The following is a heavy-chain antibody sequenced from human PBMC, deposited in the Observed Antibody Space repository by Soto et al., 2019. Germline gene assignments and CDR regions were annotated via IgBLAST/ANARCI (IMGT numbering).Heavy chain of an antibody. J-gene: IGHJ6*03. CDR2: IYYSGST. V-gene: IGHV4-39*01. CDR1: GGSISSSSYY. Sequence: QLQLQESGPGLVKPSETLSLTCTVSGGSISSSSYYWGWIRQPPGKGLEWIGSIYYSGSTYYNPSLKSRVTISVDTSKNQFSLKLSSVTAADTAVYYCGSLGPSYYYYMDVWGKGTTVTVSS. CDR3: GSLGPSYYYYMDV.